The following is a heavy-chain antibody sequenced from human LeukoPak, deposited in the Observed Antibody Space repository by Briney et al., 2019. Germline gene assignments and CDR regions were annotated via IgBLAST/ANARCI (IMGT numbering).Heavy chain of an antibody. Sequence: GGSLRLSCAASEFTFSTYEMSWVRQAPGKGLEWVSYISGGGGTIYYADSVKGRLTISRDNSKNTLYLQMNSLRAEDTAVYYCAKWHYDFWSDYYTGVDYWGQGTLVTVSS. CDR1: EFTFSTYE. J-gene: IGHJ4*02. D-gene: IGHD3-3*01. CDR2: ISGGGGTI. V-gene: IGHV3-48*03. CDR3: AKWHYDFWSDYYTGVDY.